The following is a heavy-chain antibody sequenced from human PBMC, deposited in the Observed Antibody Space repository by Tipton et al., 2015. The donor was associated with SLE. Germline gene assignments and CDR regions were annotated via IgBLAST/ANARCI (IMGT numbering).Heavy chain of an antibody. Sequence: SLRLSCAASGFTFTNYWMHWVRQAPGKGLAWVSHINSDGSSANYADSVKGRFTISRDNAKNTLYLQMDSLRAEDTAVYYCARNYYLSNWFDPWGQGTLVTVSS. CDR2: INSDGSSA. CDR1: GFTFTNYW. J-gene: IGHJ5*02. V-gene: IGHV3-74*01. D-gene: IGHD3/OR15-3a*01. CDR3: ARNYYLSNWFDP.